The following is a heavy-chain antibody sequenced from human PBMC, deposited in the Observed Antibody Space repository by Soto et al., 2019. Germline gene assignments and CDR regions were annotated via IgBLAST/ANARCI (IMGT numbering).Heavy chain of an antibody. V-gene: IGHV1-2*02. CDR2: INPNSGAT. Sequence: QVQLAQSGAEVKKPGASVKVSCKASGYTFTGYFIHWVRQAPGQGLEWMGWINPNSGATKHAQKFQGRVTLTRDTSITTAYMEMNILRSDDTAVYYCARGGGTILAPLPWGQGTLVTVSS. J-gene: IGHJ5*02. CDR3: ARGGGTILAPLP. CDR1: GYTFTGYF. D-gene: IGHD3-10*01.